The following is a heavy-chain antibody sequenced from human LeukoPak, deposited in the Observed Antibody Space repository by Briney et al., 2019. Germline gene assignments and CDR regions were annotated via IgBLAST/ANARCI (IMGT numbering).Heavy chain of an antibody. J-gene: IGHJ6*03. D-gene: IGHD6-13*01. CDR1: GYTFTGYY. Sequence: ASVKVSCKASGYTFTGYYMHWVRQAPGQGLEWMGRINPNSGGTNYAQKFQGRVTMTRDTSISTAYMELSRLRSDDTDVHYCARQQLGFYYYMDVWGKGTTVTVSS. V-gene: IGHV1-2*05. CDR2: INPNSGGT. CDR3: ARQQLGFYYYMDV.